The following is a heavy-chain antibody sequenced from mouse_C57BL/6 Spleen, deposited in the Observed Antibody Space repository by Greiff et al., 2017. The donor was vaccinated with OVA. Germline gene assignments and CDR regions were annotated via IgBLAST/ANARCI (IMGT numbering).Heavy chain of an antibody. V-gene: IGHV1-50*01. CDR2: IDPSDSYT. D-gene: IGHD2-4*01. Sequence: VQLQQPGAELVKPGASVKLSCKASGYTFTSYWMQWVKQRPGQGLEWIGEIDPSDSYTNYNQKFKGKATLTVDTSSSTAYMQLSSLTSEDSAVYYCARFTYYDGGYFDYWGKGTTLTVSS. CDR3: ARFTYYDGGYFDY. CDR1: GYTFTSYW. J-gene: IGHJ2*01.